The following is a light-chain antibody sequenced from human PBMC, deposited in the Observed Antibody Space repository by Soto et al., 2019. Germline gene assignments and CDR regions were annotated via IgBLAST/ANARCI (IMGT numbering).Light chain of an antibody. Sequence: QSALTQPASVSGSPGQSITISCTGTSSDIGGYNFVSWYQQHPGKAPKLMFYDVTNRPSGVSNRFSGSKSGNTASRTISGLQAEDEAAYYCSSYTSTNTVVFGGGTKLTVL. V-gene: IGLV2-14*03. CDR3: SSYTSTNTVV. CDR1: SSDIGGYNF. J-gene: IGLJ2*01. CDR2: DVT.